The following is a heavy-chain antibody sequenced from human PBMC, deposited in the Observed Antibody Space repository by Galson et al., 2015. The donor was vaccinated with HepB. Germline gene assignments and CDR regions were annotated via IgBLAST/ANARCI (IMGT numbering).Heavy chain of an antibody. V-gene: IGHV3-15*01. J-gene: IGHJ4*02. CDR3: TTDWDGSYYSEGPPFDY. Sequence: SLRLSCAASGFTFSNAWMSWVRQAPGKGLEWVGRIKSKTDGGTTDYAAPVKGRFTISRDDSKNTLYLQMNSLKTEDTAVYYCTTDWDGSYYSEGPPFDYWGQGTLVTVSS. CDR1: GFTFSNAW. D-gene: IGHD1-26*01. CDR2: IKSKTDGGTT.